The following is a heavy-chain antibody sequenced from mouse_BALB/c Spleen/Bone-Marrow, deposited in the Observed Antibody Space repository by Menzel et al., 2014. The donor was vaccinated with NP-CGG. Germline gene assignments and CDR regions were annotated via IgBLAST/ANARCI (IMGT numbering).Heavy chain of an antibody. CDR2: IDPANGNT. CDR3: ASYVYGYYFDY. J-gene: IGHJ2*01. D-gene: IGHD2-2*01. CDR1: GFNIKDTY. Sequence: EVQGVESGAELVKPGASVKLSCTASGFNIKDTYMHWVKQRPEQGLEWIGRIDPANGNTKYDPKFQGKATITADTSSNTAYLQLSSLTSEDTAVYYYASYVYGYYFDYWGQGTTLTVSS. V-gene: IGHV14-3*02.